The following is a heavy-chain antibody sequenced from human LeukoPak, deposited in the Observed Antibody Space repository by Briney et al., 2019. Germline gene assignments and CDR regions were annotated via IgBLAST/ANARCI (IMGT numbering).Heavy chain of an antibody. V-gene: IGHV4-30-4*01. D-gene: IGHD3-10*01. CDR3: ARGSHWGGDAFDI. CDR1: GGSISSGDYY. CDR2: IYYSGST. J-gene: IGHJ3*02. Sequence: SQTLSLTCTVSGGSISSGDYYWSWIRQPPGKGLEWIGYIYYSGSTYYNPSLKSRVTISVDTSKNQFSLKLSSVTAADTAVYYCARGSHWGGDAFDIWGQGTMVTVSS.